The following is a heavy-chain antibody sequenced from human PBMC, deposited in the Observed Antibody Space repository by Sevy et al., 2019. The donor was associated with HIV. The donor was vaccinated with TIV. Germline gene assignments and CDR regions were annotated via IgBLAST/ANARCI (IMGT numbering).Heavy chain of an antibody. CDR2: VNTDGSVT. Sequence: GGSLRLSCTSPGFTFSRYWMHWVRQVPGKGLVWVSHVNTDGSVTHYADSVRGRFTISRDNVRNTVYLQMNTLRVEDTAVYYCARALDKSGGLWGQGTLVTVSS. V-gene: IGHV3-74*01. CDR3: ARALDKSGGL. CDR1: GFTFSRYW. D-gene: IGHD3-10*01. J-gene: IGHJ4*02.